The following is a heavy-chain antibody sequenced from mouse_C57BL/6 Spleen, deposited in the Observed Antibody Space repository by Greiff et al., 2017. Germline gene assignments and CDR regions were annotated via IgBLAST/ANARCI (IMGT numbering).Heavy chain of an antibody. CDR1: GYTFTSYW. CDR3: ARDYGSSFDY. J-gene: IGHJ2*01. Sequence: VQLQQPGAELAKPGASVKLSCKASGYTFTSYWMHWVKQRPGQGLEWIGYINPSSGYTKYNQKFKDKATLTADTSSSTSYMQLSSLTYEDSAVDDCARDYGSSFDYWGQGTTLTVSS. V-gene: IGHV1-7*01. D-gene: IGHD1-1*01. CDR2: INPSSGYT.